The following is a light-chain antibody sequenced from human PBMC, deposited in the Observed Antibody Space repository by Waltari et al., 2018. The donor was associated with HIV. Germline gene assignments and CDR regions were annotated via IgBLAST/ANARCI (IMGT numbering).Light chain of an antibody. CDR3: QQYDTSSPT. CDR2: QAS. V-gene: IGKV1-5*03. CDR1: QSIGSW. Sequence: DIQMTQSPSGRSASTGDRVTITCRASQSIGSWLAWYQQKPGKDPKLLIYQASDLESGVPSRFSGRGSGTEFTLTISSLQPDDSATYYCQQYDTSSPTFGQGTKVEVK. J-gene: IGKJ1*01.